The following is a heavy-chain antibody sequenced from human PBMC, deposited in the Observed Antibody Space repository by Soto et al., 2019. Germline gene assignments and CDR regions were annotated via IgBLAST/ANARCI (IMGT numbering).Heavy chain of an antibody. CDR1: GFTLSSYG. J-gene: IGHJ3*02. CDR3: AKILYSSSWEDAFDI. Sequence: QVQLVESGGGVVQPGRSLRLSCAASGFTLSSYGMQWVRQAPGKGLEWVAATSHDGSNKYYADSVKGRFTISRDNSKNTLYMEMNSLRVEDTAVYYCAKILYSSSWEDAFDIWGQGTMVTVSS. CDR2: TSHDGSNK. D-gene: IGHD6-13*01. V-gene: IGHV3-30*18.